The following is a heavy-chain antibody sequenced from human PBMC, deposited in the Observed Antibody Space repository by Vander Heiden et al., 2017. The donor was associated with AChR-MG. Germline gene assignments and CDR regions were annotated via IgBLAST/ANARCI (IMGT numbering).Heavy chain of an antibody. CDR1: GFTFCLFA. J-gene: IGHJ3*01. CDR2: ISGVGGVT. Sequence: EVQLVESGGGLVQPGGSLRLSCAASGFTFCLFAMTWVHQAPGKGLEWVSAISGVGGVTYYADSVKGRFTISRDNSKNTVSLQMNSLRVEDTAVYYCTKDFGRRGSSWYHDAFDLWGQGTVVTVSS. CDR3: TKDFGRRGSSWYHDAFDL. D-gene: IGHD6-13*01. V-gene: IGHV3-23*04.